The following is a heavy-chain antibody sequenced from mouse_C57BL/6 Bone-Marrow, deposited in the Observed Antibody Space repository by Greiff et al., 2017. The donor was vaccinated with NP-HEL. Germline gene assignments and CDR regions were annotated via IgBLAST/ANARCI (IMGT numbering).Heavy chain of an antibody. J-gene: IGHJ3*01. CDR3: TTSDYYSNYAWFAY. D-gene: IGHD2-5*01. V-gene: IGHV14-4*01. CDR2: IDPENGDT. CDR1: GFNIKDDY. Sequence: VQLKQSGAELVRPGASVKLSCTASGFNIKDDYMHWVKPRPEQGLEWIGWIDPENGDTEYASKFQGKATITADTSSNTAYLQLSSLTSEDTAVYYCTTSDYYSNYAWFAYWGQGTLVTVSA.